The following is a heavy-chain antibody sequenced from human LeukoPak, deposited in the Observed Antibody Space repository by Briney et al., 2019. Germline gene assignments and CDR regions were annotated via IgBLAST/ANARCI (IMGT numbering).Heavy chain of an antibody. V-gene: IGHV3-7*01. CDR2: IKQDGSEK. J-gene: IGHJ4*02. D-gene: IGHD6-19*01. CDR3: ARETPDSSGWD. CDR1: GFTFSSRDW. Sequence: GGSLRLSCVASGFTFSSRDWMTWVRQAPGKGLEWVANIKQDGSEKNYVDSVKGRFTISRDNAKNSLYLQMNSLRSEDTAVYYCARETPDSSGWDWGQGTLVTVSS.